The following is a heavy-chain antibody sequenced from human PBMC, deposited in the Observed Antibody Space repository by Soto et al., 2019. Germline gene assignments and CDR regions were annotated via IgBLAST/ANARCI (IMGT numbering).Heavy chain of an antibody. Sequence: QVQLQESGPGLVKPSQTLSLTCTVSGGSISSGDYYWSWIRQPPGKGLEWIGYIYYSGSTYYNPSLKSRVTISVDTSKNPFSLKLSSVTAADTAVYYCARETYYYDSSGYYPAWYFDLWGRGTLVTVSS. D-gene: IGHD3-22*01. V-gene: IGHV4-30-4*01. CDR2: IYYSGST. CDR1: GGSISSGDYY. J-gene: IGHJ2*01. CDR3: ARETYYYDSSGYYPAWYFDL.